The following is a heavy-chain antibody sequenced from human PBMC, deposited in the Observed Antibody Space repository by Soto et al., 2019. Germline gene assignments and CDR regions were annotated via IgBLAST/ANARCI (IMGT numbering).Heavy chain of an antibody. CDR2: MNPQTGNT. CDR3: ARLSEESSSSNYYYFYMDV. J-gene: IGHJ6*03. Sequence: ASVKVSCKASGYTFTRYYITWVRQATGQGLEWMGWMNPQTGNTAYAEKFQGRVTMTRSTSINTAYMELSTLRSEDTAVYYCARLSEESSSSNYYYFYMDVWGKGSTVTVSS. D-gene: IGHD6-6*01. V-gene: IGHV1-8*01. CDR1: GYTFTRYY.